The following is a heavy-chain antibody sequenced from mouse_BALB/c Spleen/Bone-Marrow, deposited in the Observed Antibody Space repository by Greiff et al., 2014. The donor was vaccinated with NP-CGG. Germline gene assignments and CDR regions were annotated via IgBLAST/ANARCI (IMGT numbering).Heavy chain of an antibody. CDR3: ARRGNSLMDY. D-gene: IGHD2-1*01. V-gene: IGHV1-87*01. CDR1: GYTFTSYW. CDR2: IYPGDGDT. J-gene: IGHJ4*01. Sequence: QVQLKQSGADLARPGASVKLSCKASGYTFTSYWMQWVKQRPGQGLEWIGAIYPGDGDTRYTQKFKGKATLTADKSSSTAYLQLSSLASEDSAVYYCARRGNSLMDYWGQGTSVTVSS.